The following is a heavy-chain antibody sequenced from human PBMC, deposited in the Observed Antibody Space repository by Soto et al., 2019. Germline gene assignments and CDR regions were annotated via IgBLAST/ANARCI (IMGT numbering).Heavy chain of an antibody. Sequence: SVKVSCKASGGTFSSYAISWVRQAPGQGLEWMGGTFPMFGKANYAQKFQGRVTISADKSTSTAYMELSSLRSEDTAVYYCATVDISTWIDGMDVWGPVTKVTFS. J-gene: IGHJ6*02. CDR3: ATVDISTWIDGMDV. V-gene: IGHV1-69*06. CDR2: TFPMFGKA. D-gene: IGHD2-2*01. CDR1: GGTFSSYA.